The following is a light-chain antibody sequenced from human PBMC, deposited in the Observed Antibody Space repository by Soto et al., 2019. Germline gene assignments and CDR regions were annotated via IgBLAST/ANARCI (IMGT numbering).Light chain of an antibody. CDR1: QSVSSN. CDR3: QQYNNWPLT. CDR2: GAS. V-gene: IGKV3-15*01. J-gene: IGKJ5*01. Sequence: ILLTQSPAQLCRSPGERATLCCTARQSVSSNVAWYQQKPGLAPRLIIYGASTRATGIPARFSGSGSGTEFTLTISSLQSEDLAVYYRQQYNNWPLTLGQGTRLEIK.